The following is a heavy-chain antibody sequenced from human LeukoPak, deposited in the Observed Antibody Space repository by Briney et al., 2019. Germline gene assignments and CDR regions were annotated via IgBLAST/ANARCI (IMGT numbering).Heavy chain of an antibody. Sequence: GGSLRLSCAASGFTVSSYHMSWVRQAPGKGLEWASVIDRGGSTYYADSVKGRVIISRDNSKNMLYLQMNTMRAEDTAVYYCASICGGDCDYWGQGTLVTVSS. V-gene: IGHV3-66*01. D-gene: IGHD2-21*02. CDR3: ASICGGDCDY. J-gene: IGHJ4*02. CDR2: IDRGGST. CDR1: GFTVSSYH.